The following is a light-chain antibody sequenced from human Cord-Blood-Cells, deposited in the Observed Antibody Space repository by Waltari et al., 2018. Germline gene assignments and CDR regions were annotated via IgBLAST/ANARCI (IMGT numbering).Light chain of an antibody. CDR2: DVS. J-gene: IGLJ3*02. CDR1: SSDVGGYND. V-gene: IGLV2-14*01. CDR3: SSYTSSSRV. Sequence: QSALTQPASMSGSPGQSITISCTGTSSDVGGYNDVSWYQQHPGKAPKLMIYDVSKRPSGVSHRFSGSQSGTTASLTISGLQAEDEADYYCSSYTSSSRVFGGGTKLTVL.